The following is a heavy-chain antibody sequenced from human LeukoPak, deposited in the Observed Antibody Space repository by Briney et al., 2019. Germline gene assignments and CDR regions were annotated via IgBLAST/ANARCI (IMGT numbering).Heavy chain of an antibody. CDR2: ITSSSSYI. D-gene: IGHD6-13*01. CDR1: GFTFSRYT. J-gene: IGHJ4*02. CDR3: ARVTWLSAAGTEGNFDY. V-gene: IGHV3-21*01. Sequence: PGGSLRLSCAASGFTFSRYTMNWVRQAPGEGLEWVSSITSSSSYIYYADSVKGRFTISRHNAKSSLYLQMDSLRAEDTAVYYCARVTWLSAAGTEGNFDYWGQGTLVTVSS.